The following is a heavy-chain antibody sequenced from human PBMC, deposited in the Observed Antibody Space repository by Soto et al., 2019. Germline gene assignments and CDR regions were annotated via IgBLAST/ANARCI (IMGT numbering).Heavy chain of an antibody. CDR2: IYYSGST. Sequence: QVQLQESGPGLVKPSQTLSLTCTVSGGSISSGGYYWSWIRQHPGKGLEWIGYIYYSGSTYYNPSLKSRVTISVDTSKNQFSLKLSSVTAADTAVYYCARGEVLVPAALGAFDIWGQGTMVTVSS. CDR3: ARGEVLVPAALGAFDI. CDR1: GGSISSGGYY. D-gene: IGHD2-2*01. V-gene: IGHV4-31*03. J-gene: IGHJ3*02.